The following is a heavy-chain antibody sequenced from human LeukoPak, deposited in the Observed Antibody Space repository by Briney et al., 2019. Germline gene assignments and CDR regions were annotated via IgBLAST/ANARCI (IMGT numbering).Heavy chain of an antibody. D-gene: IGHD4-17*01. CDR3: QLREDTVTTLYYFDY. CDR2: ISYSGST. Sequence: SETLSLTCTVSVDSFSTHYWTWIRQPPGKGLEWIGYISYSGSTNYNPSLKGRVTISVDTSKNQFSLKLSSVTAADTAVYYCQLREDTVTTLYYFDYWGQGTLVTVSS. J-gene: IGHJ4*02. CDR1: VDSFSTHY. V-gene: IGHV4-59*03.